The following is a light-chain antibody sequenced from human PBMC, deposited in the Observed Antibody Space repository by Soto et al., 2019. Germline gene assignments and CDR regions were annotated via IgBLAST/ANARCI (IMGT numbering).Light chain of an antibody. V-gene: IGKV1-9*01. CDR2: DAS. CDR1: QDIRNY. CDR3: QQLRCYPST. Sequence: QLYNSLFSLSANVKDRVPVTCRASQDIRNYLAWYQQKPGKAPKLLICDASTLYSGVPSRFSGSGSGTDFTLTISGLQPEDFTAYYCQQLRCYPSTFGGGTKVDIK. J-gene: IGKJ4*01.